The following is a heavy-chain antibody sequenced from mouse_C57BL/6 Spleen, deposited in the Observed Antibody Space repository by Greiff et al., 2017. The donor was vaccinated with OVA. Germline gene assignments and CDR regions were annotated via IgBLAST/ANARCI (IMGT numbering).Heavy chain of an antibody. Sequence: QVQLQQSGPELVKPGASVKISCKASGYAFSSSWMNWVKQRPGQGLEWIGRIYPGDGDTNYNGKFKGKATLTADKSSSTAYMQLSSLTSEDSAVYFCARDQGVYFDVWGTGTTVTVSS. CDR1: GYAFSSSW. J-gene: IGHJ1*03. V-gene: IGHV1-82*01. CDR3: ARDQGVYFDV. CDR2: IYPGDGDT.